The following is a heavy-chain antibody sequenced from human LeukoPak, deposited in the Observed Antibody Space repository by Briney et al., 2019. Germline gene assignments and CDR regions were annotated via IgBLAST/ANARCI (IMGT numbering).Heavy chain of an antibody. CDR3: ARRRLTYYDYVWGSYRLNWFDP. V-gene: IGHV4-34*01. J-gene: IGHJ5*02. Sequence: PSETLSLTCAVYGGSFSGYYWSWIRQPPGKGLEWIGEINHSGSTNHNPSLKSRVTISVDTSKNQFSLKLSSVTAADTAVYYCARRRLTYYDYVWGSYRLNWFDPWGQGTLVTVSS. CDR1: GGSFSGYY. D-gene: IGHD3-16*02. CDR2: INHSGST.